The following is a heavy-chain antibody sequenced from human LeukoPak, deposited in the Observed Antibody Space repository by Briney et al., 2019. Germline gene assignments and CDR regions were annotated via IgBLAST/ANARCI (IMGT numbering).Heavy chain of an antibody. CDR1: GFTFDDYA. D-gene: IGHD3-22*01. V-gene: IGHV3-9*01. J-gene: IGHJ6*02. Sequence: GGSLRLSCAASGFTFDDYAMHWVRQAPGKGLEWVSGISWNSGSIGYADPVKGRFTISRDNAKNSLYLQMNSLRAEDTALYYCAKGGSSGYYPPSYYYYGMDVWGQGTTVTVSS. CDR3: AKGGSSGYYPPSYYYYGMDV. CDR2: ISWNSGSI.